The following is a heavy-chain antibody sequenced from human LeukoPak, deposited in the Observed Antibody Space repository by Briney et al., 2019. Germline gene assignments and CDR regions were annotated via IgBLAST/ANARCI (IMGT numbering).Heavy chain of an antibody. CDR2: IYYTGST. CDR3: ARDRAYYGSDL. Sequence: SETLSLTCIVSGGSFSTSSYFWGWIRQPPGKGLEWIGTIYYTGSTYYNPSLKSRVTISEDTSKNQFSLKLTSMTAADTAVYYCARDRAYYGSDLWGRGTLVTVSS. J-gene: IGHJ2*01. CDR1: GGSFSTSSYF. V-gene: IGHV4-39*07. D-gene: IGHD3-10*01.